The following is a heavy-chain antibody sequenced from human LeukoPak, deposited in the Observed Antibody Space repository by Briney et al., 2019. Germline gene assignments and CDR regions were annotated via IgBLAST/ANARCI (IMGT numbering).Heavy chain of an antibody. Sequence: ASAKVSCTASGYTFTRYGISRVRQAPGQGLEWWGWISAYNGNTNYAQKLQGRVTMTTDTSTSTAYMELRSLRSGDTAVYYCARDPGSYYLRAFDYWGQGTLVTVSS. CDR2: ISAYNGNT. CDR3: ARDPGSYYLRAFDY. D-gene: IGHD1-26*01. V-gene: IGHV1-18*01. J-gene: IGHJ4*02. CDR1: GYTFTRYG.